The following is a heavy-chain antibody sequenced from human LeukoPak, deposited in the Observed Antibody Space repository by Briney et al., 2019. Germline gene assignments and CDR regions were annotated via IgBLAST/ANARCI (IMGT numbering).Heavy chain of an antibody. J-gene: IGHJ6*03. D-gene: IGHD6-6*01. CDR2: INHSGST. Sequence: PSETLSLTCAVYGGSFSGYYWSWIRQPPWKGLEWIGEINHSGSTNYNPSLKSRVTISVDTSKNQFSLKLSSVTAADTAVYYCARGGIAARVFYPYYYYMDVWGKGTTVTVSS. V-gene: IGHV4-34*01. CDR1: GGSFSGYY. CDR3: ARGGIAARVFYPYYYYMDV.